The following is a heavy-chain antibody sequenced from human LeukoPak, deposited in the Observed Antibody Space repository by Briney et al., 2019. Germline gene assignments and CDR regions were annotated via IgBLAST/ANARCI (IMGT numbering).Heavy chain of an antibody. CDR3: ARDSGGLRLFDY. CDR2: INYSGST. J-gene: IGHJ4*02. CDR1: GYSISSGYY. Sequence: SETLSLTCTVSGYSISSGYYWGWIRQPPGKGLEWIGSINYSGSTYYNPSLRSRVTTSLDTSKNQFSLNLRSVTAADTAEYYCARDSGGLRLFDYWGQGTLVTVSS. D-gene: IGHD3-10*01. V-gene: IGHV4-38-2*02.